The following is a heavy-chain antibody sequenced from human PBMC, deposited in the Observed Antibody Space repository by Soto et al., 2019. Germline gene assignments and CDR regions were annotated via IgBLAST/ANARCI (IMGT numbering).Heavy chain of an antibody. J-gene: IGHJ6*02. CDR1: GFTFSSYA. Sequence: GGSLILSCAASGFTFSSYAMSWVRQAPGKGLEWVSAISGSGGSTYYADSVKGRFTISRDNSKNTLYLQMNSPRAEDTAVYYCAKGRSYYYYYGVDVWGQGTTVTVSS. V-gene: IGHV3-23*01. CDR3: AKGRSYYYYYGVDV. CDR2: ISGSGGST.